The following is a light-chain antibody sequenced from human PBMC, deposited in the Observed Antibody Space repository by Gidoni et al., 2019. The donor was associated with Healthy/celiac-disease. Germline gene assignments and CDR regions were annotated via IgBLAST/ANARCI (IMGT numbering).Light chain of an antibody. Sequence: DIQMTQSPSSLSASVGDRVTITCQASQDISNYLNWYQQKPGKAPKLLIYDASNLERGVPSRFSGSGSGTDFTFTISSLQPEDIATYYCQQYDSPPLTFGGGTKVEIK. J-gene: IGKJ4*02. V-gene: IGKV1-33*01. CDR1: QDISNY. CDR3: QQYDSPPLT. CDR2: DAS.